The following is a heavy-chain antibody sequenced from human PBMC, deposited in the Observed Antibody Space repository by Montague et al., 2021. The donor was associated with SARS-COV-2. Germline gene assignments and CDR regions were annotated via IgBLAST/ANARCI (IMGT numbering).Heavy chain of an antibody. Sequence: PALVKPTQTLTLTCTFSGFSLSTSGMCVSWIRQPPGKALEWLALIDWDDDKYYSTSLKPRLTISKDTSKNQVVLTMTNMDPVDTATYYCARIRDYDILTGSYSGFDXGGQGTLVTVSS. J-gene: IGHJ4*02. CDR2: IDWDDDK. V-gene: IGHV2-70*01. D-gene: IGHD3-9*01. CDR1: GFSLSTSGMC. CDR3: ARIRDYDILTGSYSGFDX.